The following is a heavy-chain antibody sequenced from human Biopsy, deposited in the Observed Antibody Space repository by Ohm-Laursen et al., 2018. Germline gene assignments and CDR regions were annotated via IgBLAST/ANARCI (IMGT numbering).Heavy chain of an antibody. J-gene: IGHJ5*02. V-gene: IGHV4-39*01. CDR3: ARDYDTSGYYYVS. D-gene: IGHD3-22*01. CDR1: GGSISNNNYY. CDR2: IFYRGST. Sequence: SQTLSLTCIVSGGSISNNNYYWGWIRQPPGKGLEWIGSIFYRGSTTYKPSLKSRLNMSVDTSKNQFSLKLNSVTAADTAVYYCARDYDTSGYYYVSWGQGTLVTVSS.